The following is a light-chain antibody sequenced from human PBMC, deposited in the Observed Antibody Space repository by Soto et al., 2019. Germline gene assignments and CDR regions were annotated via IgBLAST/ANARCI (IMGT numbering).Light chain of an antibody. V-gene: IGKV3-15*01. Sequence: EIVLTQSPATLPFSPGARATLSCRASQSISSNLACWQQKPGEAPRLLIYGASTRGTGVPARFSGGGSGTEFTLTISSLQPEDFAVYYCQQYDSSPRTFGQGTKVDIK. J-gene: IGKJ1*01. CDR2: GAS. CDR3: QQYDSSPRT. CDR1: QSISSN.